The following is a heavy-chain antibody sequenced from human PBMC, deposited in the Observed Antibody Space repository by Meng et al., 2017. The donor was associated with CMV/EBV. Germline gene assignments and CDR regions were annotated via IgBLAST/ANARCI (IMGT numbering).Heavy chain of an antibody. V-gene: IGHV3-30-3*01. CDR1: GFTFSSYA. J-gene: IGHJ3*02. D-gene: IGHD1-26*01. CDR2: ISYDGSNK. CDR3: CAGGAFDI. Sequence: GESLKISCAASGFTFSSYAMHWVRQAPGKGLEWVAVISYDGSNKYYADSVKGRFTISRDNSKNTLYLQMNSLRAEDTAVYYCCAGGAFDIWGQGTMVTVSS.